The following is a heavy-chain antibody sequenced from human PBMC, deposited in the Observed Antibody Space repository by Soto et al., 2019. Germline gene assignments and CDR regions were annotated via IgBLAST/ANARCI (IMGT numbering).Heavy chain of an antibody. Sequence: QVQLVQSGAEVKKPGASVKVSCKASGYTFTSYGIIWVRQAPGQGLEWMGWISAYNGNTNYAQKLQGRVTMTTDTSTSTAYMELRSLRSDDTAVYYCARERAQDFLNYYYYYGMDVWGQGTTVTVSS. CDR3: ARERAQDFLNYYYYYGMDV. V-gene: IGHV1-18*01. CDR2: ISAYNGNT. J-gene: IGHJ6*02. D-gene: IGHD2-15*01. CDR1: GYTFTSYG.